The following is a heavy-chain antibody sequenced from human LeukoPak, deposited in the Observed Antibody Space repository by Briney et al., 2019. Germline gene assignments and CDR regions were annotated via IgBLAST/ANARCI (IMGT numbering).Heavy chain of an antibody. Sequence: ASVKVSCKASGYTFTGYYMHWVRQAPGQGLEWMGWINPNSGGTNYAQKFQGWVTMTRDTSISTAYTELSRLRSDDTAVYYCARGEAGSSGPYYFDYWGQGTLVTVSS. D-gene: IGHD6-19*01. J-gene: IGHJ4*02. V-gene: IGHV1-2*04. CDR3: ARGEAGSSGPYYFDY. CDR2: INPNSGGT. CDR1: GYTFTGYY.